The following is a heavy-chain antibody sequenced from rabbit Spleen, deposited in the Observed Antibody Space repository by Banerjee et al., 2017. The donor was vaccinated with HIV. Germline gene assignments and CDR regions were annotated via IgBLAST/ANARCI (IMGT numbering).Heavy chain of an antibody. CDR2: IYAGSSGST. CDR3: ARPYDVNNVERFNL. CDR1: GFSFSSSYW. Sequence: QEQLEESGGDLVKPEGSLTLTCTASGFSFSSSYWICWVRQAPGKGLEWIACIYAGSSGSTYYASWAKGRFTISKTSSTTVTLQMTSLTAADTATYFCARPYDVNNVERFNLWGQGTLVTVS. J-gene: IGHJ4*01. D-gene: IGHD6-1*01. V-gene: IGHV1S45*01.